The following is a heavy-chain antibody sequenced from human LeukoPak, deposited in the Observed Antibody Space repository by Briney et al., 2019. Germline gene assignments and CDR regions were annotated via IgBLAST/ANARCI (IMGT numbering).Heavy chain of an antibody. CDR3: ATSGWYQGIDY. CDR1: GFTFSSYA. D-gene: IGHD6-19*01. CDR2: IYSGGST. J-gene: IGHJ4*02. Sequence: PGGSLRLSCAASGFTFSSYAMSWVRQAPGKGLEWVSVIYSGGSTYYADSVKGRFTISRDNSKNTLYLQMNSLRAEDTAVYYCATSGWYQGIDYWGQGTLVTVSS. V-gene: IGHV3-53*01.